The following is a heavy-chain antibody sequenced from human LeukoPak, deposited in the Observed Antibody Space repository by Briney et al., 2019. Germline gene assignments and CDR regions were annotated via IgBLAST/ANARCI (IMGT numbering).Heavy chain of an antibody. V-gene: IGHV4-59*08. CDR2: IYYSGST. D-gene: IGHD1-26*01. CDR3: ARRRERRRTDRFDYFDY. J-gene: IGHJ4*02. CDR1: GASISTYH. Sequence: SETLSLTCTVSGASISTYHWNWIRQPPGKGLEWIGYIYYSGSTNYNPSLKSRITISLDTSKNQFSLKLSSVTAADTAVYYCARRRERRRTDRFDYFDYWGQGALVAVSS.